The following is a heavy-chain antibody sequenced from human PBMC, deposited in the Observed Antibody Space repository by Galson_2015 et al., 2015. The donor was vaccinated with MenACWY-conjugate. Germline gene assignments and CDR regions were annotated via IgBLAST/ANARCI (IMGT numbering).Heavy chain of an antibody. J-gene: IGHJ6*02. D-gene: IGHD1-26*01. CDR3: ARHPPGGRGMDV. CDR2: ISPGDSNT. Sequence: QSGAEVKQPGESLKISCKGSGYYFTSYWIAWVRQIPGKGLEWMGLISPGDSNTRYSPSFQGQVTISTDKSISTAYLQWSSLKASDTAMYYCARHPPGGRGMDVWGQGTTVTVSS. CDR1: GYYFTSYW. V-gene: IGHV5-51*01.